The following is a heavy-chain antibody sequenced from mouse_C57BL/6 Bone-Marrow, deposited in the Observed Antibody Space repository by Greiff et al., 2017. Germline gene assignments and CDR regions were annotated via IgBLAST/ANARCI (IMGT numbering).Heavy chain of an antibody. J-gene: IGHJ4*01. CDR1: GFTFSSSA. CDR3: ARVYYYAMDY. V-gene: IGHV5-4*01. CDR2: ISDGGSYT. Sequence: EVQVVESGGGLVKPGGSLKLSCAASGFTFSSSAMSWVRQTPEKRLEWVATISDGGSYTYYPDNVKGRFTISRDNAKNNLYLQMSHLKSEDTAMYYCARVYYYAMDYWGQGTSVTVSA.